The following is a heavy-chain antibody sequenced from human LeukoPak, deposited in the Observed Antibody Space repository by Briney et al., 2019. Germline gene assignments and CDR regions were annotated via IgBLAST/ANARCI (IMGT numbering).Heavy chain of an antibody. Sequence: PSETLSLTCTVSGGSISSYYWSWIRQPAGKGLEWIGYIYYSGSTNYNPSLKSRVTISVDTSKNQFSLKLSSVTAADTAVYYCARQVGATTWNNWFDPWGQGTLVTVAS. D-gene: IGHD1-26*01. V-gene: IGHV4-59*08. J-gene: IGHJ5*02. CDR2: IYYSGST. CDR3: ARQVGATTWNNWFDP. CDR1: GGSISSYY.